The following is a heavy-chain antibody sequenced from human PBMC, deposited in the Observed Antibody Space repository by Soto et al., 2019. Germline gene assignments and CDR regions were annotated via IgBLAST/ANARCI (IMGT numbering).Heavy chain of an antibody. V-gene: IGHV3-30*18. J-gene: IGHJ5*01. D-gene: IGHD3-16*02. CDR2: ISHDGTDK. CDR3: AKPTSFVTCFDS. Sequence: GGSLRLSCAASGFTFWKFGLHWVRQSPREGLEWVALISHDGTDKYYADSVKGRFTISRDNSKDTLFLHMDNLRPEDTGIYYCAKPTSFVTCFDSWGQGTLVSVSS. CDR1: GFTFWKFG.